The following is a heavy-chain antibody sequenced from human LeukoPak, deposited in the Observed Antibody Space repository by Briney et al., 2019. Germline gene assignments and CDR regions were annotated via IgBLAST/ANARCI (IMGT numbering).Heavy chain of an antibody. CDR3: VKAPRPVY. CDR1: GFTFSSNG. V-gene: IGHV3-23*01. Sequence: GGSLRLSCAASGFTFSSNGMSWVRQAPGKRLECVSTVRSTGDSTYYAYSVKGRFTISRDNSKNTLHLQMNSLRAEDTAVYYCVKAPRPVYWGQGTLVTVSS. D-gene: IGHD6-6*01. CDR2: VRSTGDST. J-gene: IGHJ4*02.